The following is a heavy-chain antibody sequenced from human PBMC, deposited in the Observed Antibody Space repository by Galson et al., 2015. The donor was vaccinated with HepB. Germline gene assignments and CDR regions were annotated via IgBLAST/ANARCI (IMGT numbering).Heavy chain of an antibody. Sequence: WVSLIYGGGDTTYADSVRGRFTISRDISKSTLYVQMTSLTTEDTAVYYCASSSDPTRNWHFDLWGRGTLVIVSS. J-gene: IGHJ2*01. V-gene: IGHV3-66*02. CDR3: ASSSDPTRNWHFDL. D-gene: IGHD6-19*01. CDR2: IYGGGDT.